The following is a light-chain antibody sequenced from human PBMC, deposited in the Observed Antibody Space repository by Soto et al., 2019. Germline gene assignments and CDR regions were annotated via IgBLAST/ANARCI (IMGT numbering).Light chain of an antibody. CDR3: SSYAGRNNFVV. V-gene: IGLV2-8*01. CDR2: EVN. CDR1: SRAGGAYNY. J-gene: IGLJ2*01. Sequence: SLLTTDPYAYASRGQSFTISCTGSSRAGGAYNYVSWYQEHPGKAPKLLIYEVNKRPSGVRGRFSGSKYDNTASLTVSRLQGEDEADYYCSSYAGRNNFVVFGGVTMVTVL.